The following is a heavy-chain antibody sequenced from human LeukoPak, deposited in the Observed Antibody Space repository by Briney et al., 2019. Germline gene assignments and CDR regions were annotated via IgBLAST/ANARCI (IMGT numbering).Heavy chain of an antibody. CDR2: ISGSGGST. V-gene: IGHV3-23*01. Sequence: PGGSLRLSCAASGFTFSSYAMSWVRQAPGKGLEWVSAISGSGGSTYYADSVKGRFTISRDNSKNTLYLQMNSLKTEDTAVYYCTTTVSSPIVVVIAITDYWGQGTLVTVSS. J-gene: IGHJ4*02. CDR1: GFTFSSYA. CDR3: TTTVSSPIVVVIAITDY. D-gene: IGHD2-21*01.